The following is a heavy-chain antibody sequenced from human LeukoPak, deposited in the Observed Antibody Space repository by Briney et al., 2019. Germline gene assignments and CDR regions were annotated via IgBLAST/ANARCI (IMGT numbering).Heavy chain of an antibody. CDR2: IIPIFGTA. V-gene: IGHV1-69*13. Sequence: SVKVSCQASGGTFSSYAISWMRQAPGQRLEWMGGIIPIFGTANYAQKFQGRVTITAEESTSTAYMELSSLRSEDTAVYYCARLADAFDIWGQGTMVTVSS. CDR3: ARLADAFDI. J-gene: IGHJ3*02. CDR1: GGTFSSYA.